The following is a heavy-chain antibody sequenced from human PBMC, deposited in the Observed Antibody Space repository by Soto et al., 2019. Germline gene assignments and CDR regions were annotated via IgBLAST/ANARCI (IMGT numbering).Heavy chain of an antibody. CDR2: IYYTGNT. CDR1: GGSISSSSYY. CDR3: ARHRGDYYDSSGYFDY. D-gene: IGHD3-22*01. Sequence: SETLSLTCTVSGGSISSSSYYWGWIRQPPGKGLEWIGSIYYTGNTYSDPSLKSRVTMFVDTSKNQYSLRLSPVTAADTAVYYCARHRGDYYDSSGYFDYWGQGTLVTVSS. J-gene: IGHJ4*02. V-gene: IGHV4-39*01.